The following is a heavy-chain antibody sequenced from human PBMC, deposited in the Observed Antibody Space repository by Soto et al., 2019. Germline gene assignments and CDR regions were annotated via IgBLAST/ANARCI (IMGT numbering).Heavy chain of an antibody. J-gene: IGHJ4*02. CDR2: IIPIFGTA. CDR1: GGTFSSYA. CDR3: ARGLGQLWLRGGYYFDY. V-gene: IGHV1-69*01. Sequence: QVQLVQSGAEVKKPGSSVKVSSKASGGTFSSYAISWVRQAPGQGLEWMGGIIPIFGTANYAQKFQGRVTITADESTSTAYMELSSLRSEDTAVYYCARGLGQLWLRGGYYFDYWGQGTLVTVSS. D-gene: IGHD5-18*01.